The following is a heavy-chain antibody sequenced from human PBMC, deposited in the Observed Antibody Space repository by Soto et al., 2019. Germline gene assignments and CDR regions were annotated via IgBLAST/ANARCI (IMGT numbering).Heavy chain of an antibody. CDR3: ATSGSYDVDY. J-gene: IGHJ4*02. V-gene: IGHV3-53*01. CDR2: IYSGGST. CDR1: GVTVSSNY. D-gene: IGHD1-26*01. Sequence: GGSLRLSCAASGVTVSSNYMSWVRQAPGKGLEWVSVIYSGGSTYYADSVKGRFTISRDNSKNTLYFQMNSLRSEATAGYYCATSGSYDVDYWGQGALVTVSS.